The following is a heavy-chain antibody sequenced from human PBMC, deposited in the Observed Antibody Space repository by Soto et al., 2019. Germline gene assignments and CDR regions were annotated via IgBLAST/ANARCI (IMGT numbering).Heavy chain of an antibody. D-gene: IGHD3-10*01. CDR3: ARGRGFYYGSGSSNFFDY. CDR2: INHSGST. Sequence: SETLSLTCAVYGGSFSGYYCSWIRQPPGKGLEWIGEINHSGSTNYNPSLKSRVTISVDTSKNQFSLKLSSVTAADTAVYYCARGRGFYYGSGSSNFFDYWGQGTLVTVSS. CDR1: GGSFSGYY. J-gene: IGHJ4*02. V-gene: IGHV4-34*01.